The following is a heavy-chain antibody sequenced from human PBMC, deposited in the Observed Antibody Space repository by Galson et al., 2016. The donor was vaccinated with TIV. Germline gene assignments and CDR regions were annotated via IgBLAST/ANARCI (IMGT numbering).Heavy chain of an antibody. CDR2: ISSSSSTI. J-gene: IGHJ4*02. D-gene: IGHD3-10*01. V-gene: IGHV3-48*04. CDR3: YGSGRYYPLAS. Sequence: SLRLSCAASGFAFSRYSMNWVRQAPGKGLEWISYISSSSSTIYYVDFVKGRFTVSRDNANNSLYLPMDSLRADDTAVYYCYGSGRYYPLASWGQGTLVIVSS. CDR1: GFAFSRYS.